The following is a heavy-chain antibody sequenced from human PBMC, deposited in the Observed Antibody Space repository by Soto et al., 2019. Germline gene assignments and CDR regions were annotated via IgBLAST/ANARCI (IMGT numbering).Heavy chain of an antibody. Sequence: EVQLVESGGGLVKPGGSLRLSCETSGFTFSAYSMNWVRQAPGRGLEFVSSITSNNIYYADSVRGRFTISRDNAKNSLYLQMTSLREDDTAVYYCARPDRIFYYMDVWGKGTTVTASS. CDR1: GFTFSAYS. CDR2: ITSNNI. CDR3: ARPDRIFYYMDV. V-gene: IGHV3-21*01. J-gene: IGHJ6*03.